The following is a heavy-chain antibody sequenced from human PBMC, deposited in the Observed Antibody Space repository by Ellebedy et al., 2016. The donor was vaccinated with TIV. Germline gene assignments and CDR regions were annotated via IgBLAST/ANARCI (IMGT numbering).Heavy chain of an antibody. D-gene: IGHD3-16*01. CDR3: AREPTGGAGEGYFDY. Sequence: AASVKVSCKASGGTFSSYAISWVRQAPGQGLEWMGRIIPILGIANYAQKFQGRVTITADKSTSTAYMELSSLRSEDTAVYYCAREPTGGAGEGYFDYWGQGTLVTVSS. CDR2: IIPILGIA. CDR1: GGTFSSYA. J-gene: IGHJ4*02. V-gene: IGHV1-69*04.